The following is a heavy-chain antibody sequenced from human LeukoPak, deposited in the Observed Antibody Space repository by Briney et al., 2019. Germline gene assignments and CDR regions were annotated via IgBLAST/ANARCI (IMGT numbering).Heavy chain of an antibody. J-gene: IGHJ4*02. Sequence: GESLKISCAASGFTFSNSWMNWVRQAPGKGLEWVSVIYSGGSTYYADSVKGRFTISRDISRNTLYLQMNSMRAEDTAVYYCARERDNSASFDYWGQGTLVTVSS. CDR3: ARERDNSASFDY. V-gene: IGHV3-53*01. CDR1: GFTFSNSW. D-gene: IGHD4-23*01. CDR2: IYSGGST.